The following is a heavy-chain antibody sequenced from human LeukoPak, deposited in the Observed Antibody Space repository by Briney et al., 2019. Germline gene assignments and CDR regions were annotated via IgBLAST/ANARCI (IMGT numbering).Heavy chain of an antibody. CDR1: GFTFSSYS. Sequence: GGSLRLSCAASGFTFSSYSMNWVRQAPGKGLEWVSSISTSSSYTYYADSVKGRFTISRDNAKNSLYLQMNSLRAEDTAVYYCASRLWFGEDWDYWGQGTLVTVSS. CDR3: ASRLWFGEDWDY. V-gene: IGHV3-21*01. J-gene: IGHJ4*02. D-gene: IGHD3-10*01. CDR2: ISTSSSYT.